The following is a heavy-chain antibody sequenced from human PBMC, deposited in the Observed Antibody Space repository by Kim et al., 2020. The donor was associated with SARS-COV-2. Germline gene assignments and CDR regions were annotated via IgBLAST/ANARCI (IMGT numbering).Heavy chain of an antibody. J-gene: IGHJ6*02. V-gene: IGHV1-8*01. CDR2: MNPNSGNT. D-gene: IGHD6-19*01. CDR3: ARGGNSGWPGSVRYYYYGMDV. Sequence: ASVKVSCKASGYTFTSYDINWVRQATGQGLEWMGWMNPNSGNTGYAQKFQGRVTMTRNTSISTAYMELSSLRSEDTAVYYCARGGNSGWPGSVRYYYYGMDVWGQGTTVTVSS. CDR1: GYTFTSYD.